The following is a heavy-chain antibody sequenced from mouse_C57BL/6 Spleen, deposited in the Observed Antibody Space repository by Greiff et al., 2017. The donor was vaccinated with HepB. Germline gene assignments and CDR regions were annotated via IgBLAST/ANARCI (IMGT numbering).Heavy chain of an antibody. CDR1: GFTFSSYA. CDR2: ISDGGSYT. V-gene: IGHV5-4*01. Sequence: EVKLMESGGGLVKPGGSLKLSCAASGFTFSSYAMSWVRQTPEKRLEWVATISDGGSYTYYPDNVKGRFTISRDNAKNNLYLQMSHLKSEDTAMYYCARDRVDYYGSSPPDYWGQGTTLTVSS. CDR3: ARDRVDYYGSSPPDY. D-gene: IGHD1-1*01. J-gene: IGHJ2*01.